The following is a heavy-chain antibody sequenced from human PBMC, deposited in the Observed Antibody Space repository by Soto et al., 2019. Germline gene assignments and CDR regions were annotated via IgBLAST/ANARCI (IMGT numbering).Heavy chain of an antibody. CDR1: GGTFSSYA. V-gene: IGHV1-69*12. J-gene: IGHJ6*02. CDR3: AREVHYDYVWGSYRPMGADV. D-gene: IGHD3-16*02. CDR2: IIPIFGTA. Sequence: QVQLVQSGAEVKKPGSSVKVSCKASGGTFSSYAISWVRQAPGQGLEWMGGIIPIFGTANYAQKFQGRVTVTADESTSPGYMELSSLRSEDTAVYCCAREVHYDYVWGSYRPMGADVWGQGTTVTVSS.